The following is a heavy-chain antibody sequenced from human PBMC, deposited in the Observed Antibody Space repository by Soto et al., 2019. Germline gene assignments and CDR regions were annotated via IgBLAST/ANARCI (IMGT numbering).Heavy chain of an antibody. CDR1: GYPFTHYG. V-gene: IGHV1-18*01. Sequence: EASVKVSCKSSGYPFTHYGITWVRQAPGQGLEWMGWISPFNGNTNYGQTLQGRVTMTTDTSTSTAYMELRSLRSDDTAVYYCARGLQGSYYYDSSGYFCYFDYWGQGTLVTVSS. CDR3: ARGLQGSYYYDSSGYFCYFDY. J-gene: IGHJ4*02. D-gene: IGHD3-22*01. CDR2: ISPFNGNT.